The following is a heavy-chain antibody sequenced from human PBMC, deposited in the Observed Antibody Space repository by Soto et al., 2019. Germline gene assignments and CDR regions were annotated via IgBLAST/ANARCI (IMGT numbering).Heavy chain of an antibody. CDR1: GFTFSDYY. CDR3: ARDHHRYSGYDYVDY. J-gene: IGHJ4*02. CDR2: ISSSSSYT. V-gene: IGHV3-11*05. D-gene: IGHD5-12*01. Sequence: QVQLVESGGGLVKPGGSLRLSCAASGFTFSDYYMSWIRQAPGKGLEWVSYISSSSSYTNYADSVKGRFTISRDNAKNSLYLQMNSLRAEDAAQYYCARDHHRYSGYDYVDYWGQGTLVTVSS.